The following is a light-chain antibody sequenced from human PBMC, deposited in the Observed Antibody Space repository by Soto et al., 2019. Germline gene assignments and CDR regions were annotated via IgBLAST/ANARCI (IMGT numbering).Light chain of an antibody. Sequence: QAVVTQTPSVSGAPGQKITMSCTGSSSNIGAGYDVHWYQQVPGAAPRLLIYSNNQRPSGVPDRFSGSKSGTSASLAISGLQSEDEADYYCAAWDDSLNGVVFGGGTKLTVL. CDR1: SSNIGAGYD. CDR2: SNN. J-gene: IGLJ2*01. V-gene: IGLV1-40*01. CDR3: AAWDDSLNGVV.